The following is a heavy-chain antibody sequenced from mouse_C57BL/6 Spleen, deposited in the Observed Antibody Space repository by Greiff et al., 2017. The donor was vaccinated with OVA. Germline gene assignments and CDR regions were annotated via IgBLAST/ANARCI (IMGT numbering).Heavy chain of an antibody. V-gene: IGHV1-80*01. CDR2: IYPGDGDT. CDR1: GYAFSSYW. Sequence: QVQLQQSGAELVKPGASVKISCKASGYAFSSYWMNWVKQRPGKGLEWIGQIYPGDGDTNYNGKFKGKATLTADKSSSTAYMQLSSLTYEDSAVYFCARGNSNYEDPAMDYWGQGTSVTVSS. CDR3: ARGNSNYEDPAMDY. D-gene: IGHD2-5*01. J-gene: IGHJ4*01.